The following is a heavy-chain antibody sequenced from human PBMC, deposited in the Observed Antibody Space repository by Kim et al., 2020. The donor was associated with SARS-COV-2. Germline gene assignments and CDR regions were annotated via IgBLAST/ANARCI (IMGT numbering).Heavy chain of an antibody. CDR3: ARDRTPYGSLDY. D-gene: IGHD2-15*01. CDR1: GFTFSSYG. J-gene: IGHJ4*02. CDR2: IWYDGSNK. Sequence: GGSLRLSCAASGFTFSSYGMHWVRQAPGKGLEWVAVIWYDGSNKHYADSVKGRFTISRDNSKNTLYLQMNSLRAEDTAVYYCARDRTPYGSLDYWGQGTLVTVSS. V-gene: IGHV3-33*01.